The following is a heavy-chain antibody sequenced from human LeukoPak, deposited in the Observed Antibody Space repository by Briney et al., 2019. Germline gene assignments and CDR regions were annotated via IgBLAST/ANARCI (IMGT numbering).Heavy chain of an antibody. CDR1: GFTFDDYA. CDR3: ARVRRDYDSSGYYYDWFDP. CDR2: ISWNSGSI. V-gene: IGHV3-9*01. J-gene: IGHJ5*02. Sequence: PGGSLRLSCAASGFTFDDYAMHWVRQAPGKGLEWVSGISWNSGSIGYADSVKGRFTISRDNSKNTLYLQMNSLRAEDTAVYYCARVRRDYDSSGYYYDWFDPWGQGTLVTVSS. D-gene: IGHD3-22*01.